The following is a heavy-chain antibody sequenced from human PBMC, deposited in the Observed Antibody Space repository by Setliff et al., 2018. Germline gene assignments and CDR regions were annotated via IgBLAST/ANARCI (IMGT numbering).Heavy chain of an antibody. Sequence: LRLSCAASGFTFSSYAMSWVRQAPGKGLEWVSYISSSGSTIYYAASVKGRFTISRDNAKNSLYLQMNSLRAEDTAVYYCARASSVAGLTTDYWGQGTLVTVSS. D-gene: IGHD6-19*01. V-gene: IGHV3-48*04. J-gene: IGHJ4*02. CDR1: GFTFSSYA. CDR3: ARASSVAGLTTDY. CDR2: ISSSGSTI.